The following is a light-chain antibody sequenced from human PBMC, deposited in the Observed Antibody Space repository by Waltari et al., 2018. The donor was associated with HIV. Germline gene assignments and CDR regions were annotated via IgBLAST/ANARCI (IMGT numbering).Light chain of an antibody. V-gene: IGKV2-28*01. CDR3: MQALQTPLYT. CDR2: LGS. J-gene: IGKJ2*01. Sequence: DIVMTQSPLSLPVTPGEPASISCRSSQSLLHSNGYNYLDWYLQKPGQSPQLLIYLGSNRASGVPDRFSGSGSGTYFTLKISRVEAEDVGVYYCMQALQTPLYTFGQGTKLEIK. CDR1: QSLLHSNGYNY.